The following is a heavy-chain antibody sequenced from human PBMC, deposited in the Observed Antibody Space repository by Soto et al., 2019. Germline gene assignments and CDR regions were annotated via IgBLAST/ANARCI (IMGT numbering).Heavy chain of an antibody. CDR3: AKDRGCSSATCYQAD. CDR2: INAGGRGA. J-gene: IGHJ4*02. CDR1: GFASRTYG. Sequence: LRLSCVASGFASRTYGMGWIRQTPWQGLEWVSAINAGGRGAYYADSVKGRFIISRDNSKNTLYLQMNSLRAEDSAVYYCAKDRGCSSATCYQADWGQGTLVTVSS. V-gene: IGHV3-23*01. D-gene: IGHD2-2*01.